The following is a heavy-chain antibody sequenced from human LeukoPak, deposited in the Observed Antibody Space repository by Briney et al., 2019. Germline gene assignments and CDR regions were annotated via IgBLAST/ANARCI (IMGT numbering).Heavy chain of an antibody. V-gene: IGHV3-23*01. CDR2: IAGSGRRT. Sequence: GGSLRLSCAGSGFTFSDFAMSWVRQAPGKGLEGVSNIAGSGRRTYYTDSVKGRFTISRDESKNTVYLQMNSLRAEDTALYYCAKAYYRPGPEYLQHWGQGTLVTVPS. CDR3: AKAYYRPGPEYLQH. J-gene: IGHJ1*01. CDR1: GFTFSDFA. D-gene: IGHD2-21*01.